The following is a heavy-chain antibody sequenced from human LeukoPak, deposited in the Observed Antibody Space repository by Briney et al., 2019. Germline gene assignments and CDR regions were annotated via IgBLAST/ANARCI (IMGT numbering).Heavy chain of an antibody. CDR3: AREGSSWYGYWYFDL. D-gene: IGHD6-13*01. V-gene: IGHV4-59*01. CDR1: GGSISSYY. J-gene: IGHJ2*01. CDR2: IYYSGST. Sequence: SETLSLTCTVSGGSISSYYWSWIRQPPGKGLEWIGYIYYSGSTNHNPSLKSRVTISVDTSKNQFSLKLSSVTAADTAVYYCAREGSSWYGYWYFDLWGRGTLVTVSS.